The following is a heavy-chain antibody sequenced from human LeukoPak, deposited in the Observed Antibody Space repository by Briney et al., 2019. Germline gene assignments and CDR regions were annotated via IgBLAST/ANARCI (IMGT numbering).Heavy chain of an antibody. CDR1: GFTFSSYA. Sequence: GGSLRLSCAASGFTFSSYAMHWVRQAPGKGLEWVAVISYGGSNKYYADSVKGRFTISRDNSKNTLYLQMNSLRAEDTAVYYCARANCSSTSCYIPADYWGQGTLVTVSS. D-gene: IGHD2-2*02. J-gene: IGHJ4*02. CDR2: ISYGGSNK. CDR3: ARANCSSTSCYIPADY. V-gene: IGHV3-30-3*01.